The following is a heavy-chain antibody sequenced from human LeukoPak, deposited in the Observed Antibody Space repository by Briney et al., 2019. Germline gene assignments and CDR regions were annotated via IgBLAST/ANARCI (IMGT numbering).Heavy chain of an antibody. CDR2: MYYSGRT. J-gene: IGHJ3*02. Sequence: PSDTLSLTCTVAGGSVSSHYWSLIRQPPGKGLEWIGYMYYSGRTNYNPSLKSRVTISVDTSKNQFSLKLSSVTAADTAVYYCARAQGTIVGAPFAFDIWGQGTMVTVSS. V-gene: IGHV4-59*02. D-gene: IGHD1-26*01. CDR1: GGSVSSHY. CDR3: ARAQGTIVGAPFAFDI.